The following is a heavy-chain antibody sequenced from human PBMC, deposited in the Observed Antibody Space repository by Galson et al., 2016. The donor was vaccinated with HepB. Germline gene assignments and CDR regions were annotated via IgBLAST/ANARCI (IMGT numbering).Heavy chain of an antibody. CDR3: ARDVQYHFDS. V-gene: IGHV1-18*01. D-gene: IGHD2/OR15-2a*01. CDR2: ISTYRGNT. J-gene: IGHJ4*02. Sequence: SVKVSCKASGYTFTTSGISWVRQAPGQGLEWMGWISTYRGNTKYAQKFQGGLTLTTDSSTTTAYMELRSLRFDDTALYYCARDVQYHFDSWGQGTLVTVSS. CDR1: GYTFTTSG.